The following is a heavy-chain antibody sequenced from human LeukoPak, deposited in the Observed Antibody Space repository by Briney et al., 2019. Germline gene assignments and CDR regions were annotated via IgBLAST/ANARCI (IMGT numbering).Heavy chain of an antibody. Sequence: SETLSLTCTVSGGSISNKYWSWIRQPPGKGLEWIGSIYYSGSTYYNPSLKSRVTISVDTSKNQFSLKLSSVTAADTAVYYCASQTWIQLWFVYWGQGTLVTVSS. CDR3: ASQTWIQLWFVY. V-gene: IGHV4-59*12. J-gene: IGHJ4*02. CDR1: GGSISNKY. D-gene: IGHD5-18*01. CDR2: IYYSGST.